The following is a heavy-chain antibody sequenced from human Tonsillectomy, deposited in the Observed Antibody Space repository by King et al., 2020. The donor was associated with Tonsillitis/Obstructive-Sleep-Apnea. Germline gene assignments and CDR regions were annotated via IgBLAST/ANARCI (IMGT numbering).Heavy chain of an antibody. V-gene: IGHV4-34*01. CDR1: GGSFSGYY. Sequence: VQLQQWGAGLLKPSETLSLTCAVYGGSFSGYYWSWIRQPPGKGLDWIGEINHSGSTNYNPSLKSRVTISVETSKNQFSLKLSSVTAADTAVYYCARAAAGTSVSYYYYYMDVWGTGTTVTVSS. CDR3: ARAAAGTSVSYYYYYMDV. D-gene: IGHD6-13*01. J-gene: IGHJ6*03. CDR2: INHSGST.